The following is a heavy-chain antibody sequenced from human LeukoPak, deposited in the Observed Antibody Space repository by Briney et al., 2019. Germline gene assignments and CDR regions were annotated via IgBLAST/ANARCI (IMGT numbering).Heavy chain of an antibody. CDR1: GYTFPSYF. CDR2: INPTGGST. J-gene: IGHJ4*02. CDR3: ARTASRRFDY. Sequence: ASVNVSCKASGYTFPSYFMHWGRQAPGQGLEWVGIINPTGGSTTYAQKFQGRVTITRDTSTSTVYMELSSLRSDDTAVYYCARTASRRFDYWGQGTHVTVCS. D-gene: IGHD6-6*01. V-gene: IGHV1-46*01.